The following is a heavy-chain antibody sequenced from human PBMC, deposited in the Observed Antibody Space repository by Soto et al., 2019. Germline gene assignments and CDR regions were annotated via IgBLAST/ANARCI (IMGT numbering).Heavy chain of an antibody. D-gene: IGHD3-3*01. V-gene: IGHV3-33*01. CDR2: IWYDGSNK. J-gene: IGHJ6*02. CDR1: GFTFSSYG. CDR3: ARDAVDDFWSDISRYYYYYYGMDV. Sequence: GGSLRLSCAASGFTFSSYGMHWVRQAPGKGLEWVAVIWYDGSNKYYADSVKGRFTISRDNSKNTLYLQMNSLRAEDTAVYYCARDAVDDFWSDISRYYYYYYGMDVWGQGTTVTVSS.